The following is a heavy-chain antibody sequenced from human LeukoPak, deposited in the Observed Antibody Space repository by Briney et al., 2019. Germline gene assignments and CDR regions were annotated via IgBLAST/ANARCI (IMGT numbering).Heavy chain of an antibody. CDR2: IWQEGSER. J-gene: IGHJ4*02. D-gene: IGHD3-16*01. V-gene: IGHV3-7*01. Sequence: GGSLRLSCAASGFTFSSHWMSCVRQAPGKGLEWVANIWQEGSERYYVDSVKGRFTISRDNAKNSLYLQMNSLRVDDTAVYYCARDQNLVSWGLDYFDYWGQGTLVTVSS. CDR1: GFTFSSHW. CDR3: ARDQNLVSWGLDYFDY.